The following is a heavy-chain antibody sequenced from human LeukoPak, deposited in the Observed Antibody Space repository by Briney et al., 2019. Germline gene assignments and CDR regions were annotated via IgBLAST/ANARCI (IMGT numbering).Heavy chain of an antibody. CDR1: GFTFSNHA. J-gene: IGHJ4*02. D-gene: IGHD1-26*01. Sequence: GGSLRLSCATSGFTFSNHAMHWVRQATGKGLEWVSAIGIAGDTFYPGSVKGRFTISRENAKNSLSLQINSLKAEDTAVYYCVRQQTSHGNFDYCGQGTLVTVSS. V-gene: IGHV3-13*01. CDR2: IGIAGDT. CDR3: VRQQTSHGNFDY.